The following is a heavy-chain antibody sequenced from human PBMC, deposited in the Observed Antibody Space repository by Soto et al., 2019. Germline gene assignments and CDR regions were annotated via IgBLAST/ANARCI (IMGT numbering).Heavy chain of an antibody. J-gene: IGHJ5*02. CDR3: ARGAKLWFGTNWFDP. V-gene: IGHV3-7*03. D-gene: IGHD3-10*01. CDR1: GFTFSSYW. Sequence: EVQLVESGGGLVQPGGSLRLSCAASGFTFSSYWMSWVRQAPGKGLEWVANIKQDGSEKYYVDSVKGRFTISRDNAKNSLYLQMNSLRAEDTAVFYCARGAKLWFGTNWFDPWGQGTLVTVSS. CDR2: IKQDGSEK.